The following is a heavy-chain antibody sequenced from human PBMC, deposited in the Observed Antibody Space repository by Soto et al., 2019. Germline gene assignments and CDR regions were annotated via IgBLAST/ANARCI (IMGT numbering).Heavy chain of an antibody. V-gene: IGHV4-34*01. D-gene: IGHD6-25*01. Sequence: QVQLQQWGAGLLKPSETLSLTCAVYGGSFSGYYWRWIRQPPGKGLEWIGEIDHSGSTNYNPSITSRVTISVDTPKNQSSLTLSSVTAADTAVYYCARDRWQRPFAPWGQGNLVPVSS. CDR1: GGSFSGYY. CDR3: ARDRWQRPFAP. CDR2: IDHSGST. J-gene: IGHJ5*02.